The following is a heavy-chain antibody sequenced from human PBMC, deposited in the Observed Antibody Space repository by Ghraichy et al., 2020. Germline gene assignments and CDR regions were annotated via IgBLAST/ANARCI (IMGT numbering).Heavy chain of an antibody. Sequence: ASVKVSCKASGYTFTTYGISWVRQAPGQGLEWMGWISGYYGNTKSAQRLQGRVTLTTDTSTSTAYMELRSLRSDDTAVYYCARALYYDFSSGYYYGLDVWGQGTTVTVSS. D-gene: IGHD3-3*01. J-gene: IGHJ6*02. CDR3: ARALYYDFSSGYYYGLDV. V-gene: IGHV1-18*04. CDR2: ISGYYGNT. CDR1: GYTFTTYG.